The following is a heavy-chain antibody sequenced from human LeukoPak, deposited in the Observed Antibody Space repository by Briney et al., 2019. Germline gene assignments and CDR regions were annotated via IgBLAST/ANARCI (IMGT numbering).Heavy chain of an antibody. D-gene: IGHD2/OR15-2a*01. CDR3: ARDWFHAIDY. J-gene: IGHJ4*02. CDR2: ISYDGSNK. CDR1: GITFSSYG. V-gene: IGHV3-30*03. Sequence: GRSLRLSCAASGITFSSYGMHWVRQAPGKGLEWVAVISYDGSNKYYADSVKGRFTISRDNAKNTLYLQMNSLRAEDTAVHYCARDWFHAIDYWGQGTLVTVSS.